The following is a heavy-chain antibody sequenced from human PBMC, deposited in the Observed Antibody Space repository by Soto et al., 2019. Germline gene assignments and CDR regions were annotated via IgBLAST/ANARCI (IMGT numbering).Heavy chain of an antibody. Sequence: EVQLLETGGGSVHVGGSLRLSCAVSGFNLRNYEMNWVRQVPGKGLEWISKISGSNNNIYYADSVQGRFTISRDNANNVLFLQMNSLRAEDTATYHCATEELCGADCYFFKHWGQVTLVTVSS. J-gene: IGHJ4*02. CDR2: ISGSNNNI. CDR3: ATEELCGADCYFFKH. V-gene: IGHV3-48*03. D-gene: IGHD2-21*02. CDR1: GFNLRNYE.